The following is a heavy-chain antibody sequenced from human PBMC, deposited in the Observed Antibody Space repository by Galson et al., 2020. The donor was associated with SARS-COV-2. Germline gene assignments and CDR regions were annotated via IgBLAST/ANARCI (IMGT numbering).Heavy chain of an antibody. CDR3: VRGSGTPPVFDI. D-gene: IGHD1-26*01. V-gene: IGHV3-72*01. J-gene: IGHJ3*02. CDR2: TRTKPNSYTT. CDR1: GFNFSDHY. Sequence: TGGSLRLSCAASGFNFSDHYMDWVRQAPGKGLEWVGRTRTKPNSYTTEYAASVKGRFSISRDDSKNSLYLQMNSLQTEDTAVYYCVRGSGTPPVFDIWGQGTMVTVSS.